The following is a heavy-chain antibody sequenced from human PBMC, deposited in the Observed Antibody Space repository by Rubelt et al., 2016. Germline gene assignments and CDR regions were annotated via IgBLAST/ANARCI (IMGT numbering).Heavy chain of an antibody. D-gene: IGHD3-3*01. Sequence: QLQLQESGPGLVKPSETLSLTCTVSGGSISSSSYYWGWIRQPPGKRLEWIGSILYSWSTYYNPSLKSRFTISDDTSTNQFSLKLSAVTAGDTAVYYCARGPEGFWSGYFGYWGQGTLVTVSS. CDR3: ARGPEGFWSGYFGY. CDR2: ILYSWST. V-gene: IGHV4-39*01. CDR1: GGSISSSSYY. J-gene: IGHJ4*02.